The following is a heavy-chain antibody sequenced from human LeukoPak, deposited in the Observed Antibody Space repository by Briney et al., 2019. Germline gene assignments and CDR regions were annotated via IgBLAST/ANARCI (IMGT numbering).Heavy chain of an antibody. CDR3: ARGVGHYYYLMDL. CDR1: GFTFSNSA. D-gene: IGHD2-15*01. V-gene: IGHV3-33*01. Sequence: GGSLRLSCAASGFTFSNSAIYWVRQAPGKGLEWVTLIWYDGSNKFYADSVKGRFTISRDNSKNTLYLQMNSLRAEDTAVYHCARGVGHYYYLMDLWGRGTTVTVSS. J-gene: IGHJ6*02. CDR2: IWYDGSNK.